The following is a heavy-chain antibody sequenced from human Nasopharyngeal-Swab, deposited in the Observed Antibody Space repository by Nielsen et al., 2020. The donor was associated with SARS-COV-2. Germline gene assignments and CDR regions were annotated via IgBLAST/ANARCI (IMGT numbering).Heavy chain of an antibody. V-gene: IGHV4-4*02. Sequence: WIRQPPGKGPEWIGEIHRGGTTNYNPSLESRVTISLDKSKNQFSLRLNSVTAADTAVYYCANVRVASAGTFDFWGLGTLV. J-gene: IGHJ4*02. CDR2: IHRGGTT. CDR3: ANVRVASAGTFDF. D-gene: IGHD6-13*01.